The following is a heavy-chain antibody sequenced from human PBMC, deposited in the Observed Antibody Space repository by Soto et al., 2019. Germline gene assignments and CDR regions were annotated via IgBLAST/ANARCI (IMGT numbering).Heavy chain of an antibody. J-gene: IGHJ5*02. Sequence: EVQLLESGGGLVQPGGSLRLPCAASGFTFSSYAMSWVRQAPGKGLEWVSAISGSGGSTYYADSVKGRFTISRDNSKNTLYLQMNSLRAEDTAVYYCAKDPYDSSGYLNWFDPWGQGTLVTVSS. V-gene: IGHV3-23*01. CDR3: AKDPYDSSGYLNWFDP. CDR1: GFTFSSYA. D-gene: IGHD3-22*01. CDR2: ISGSGGST.